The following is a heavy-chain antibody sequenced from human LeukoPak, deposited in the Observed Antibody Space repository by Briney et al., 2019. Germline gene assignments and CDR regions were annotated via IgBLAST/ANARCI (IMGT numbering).Heavy chain of an antibody. V-gene: IGHV3-23*01. D-gene: IGHD5-12*01. CDR1: GFTFSSYA. J-gene: IGHJ5*02. Sequence: GGSLRLSCAASGFTFSSYAMSWVCQAPGKGLEWVSAISRSGDSTYYADSVKGRFTISRDNSKNTLYLQMNSLRAEDTAVYYCAKEQRGYTGYAVGSWFDPWGQGTLVTVSS. CDR3: AKEQRGYTGYAVGSWFDP. CDR2: ISRSGDST.